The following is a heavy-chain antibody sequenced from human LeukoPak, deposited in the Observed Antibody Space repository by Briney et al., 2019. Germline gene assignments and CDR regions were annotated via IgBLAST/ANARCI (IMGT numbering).Heavy chain of an antibody. Sequence: QSGGSLRLSCEASGITFSSYLMTWVRQGPGKGLEWVADISGSGGPTNYADSVKGRFTISRDNSKNTLFLQMKSLRDGDTAIYYCARARRIVGVGYFDYWGQGTLVTVSS. J-gene: IGHJ4*02. CDR3: ARARRIVGVGYFDY. CDR1: GITFSSYL. V-gene: IGHV3-23*01. D-gene: IGHD1-26*01. CDR2: ISGSGGPT.